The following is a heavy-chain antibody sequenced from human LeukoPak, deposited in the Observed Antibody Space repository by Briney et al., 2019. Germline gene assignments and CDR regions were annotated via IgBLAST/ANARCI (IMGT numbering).Heavy chain of an antibody. V-gene: IGHV1-69*01. Sequence: SVKVSCKAPGGTFSSYAISWVRQAPGQGLEWMGGIIPIFGTANYAQKFQGRVTITADESTSTAYMELSSLRSEDTAVYYCARASVHYYDSSGNPANWFDPWGQGTLVTVSS. J-gene: IGHJ5*02. CDR3: ARASVHYYDSSGNPANWFDP. CDR2: IIPIFGTA. D-gene: IGHD3-22*01. CDR1: GGTFSSYA.